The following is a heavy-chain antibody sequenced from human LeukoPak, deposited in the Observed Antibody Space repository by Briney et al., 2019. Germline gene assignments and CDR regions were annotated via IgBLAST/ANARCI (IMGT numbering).Heavy chain of an antibody. CDR2: IYYSGST. V-gene: IGHV4-59*01. CDR1: GGSISSYY. Sequence: SETLSLTCTVSGGSISSYYWSWIRQPPGKGLEWIGYIYYSGSTYYNPSLKSRVTISVDTSKNQFSLKLSSVTAADTAVYYCARAFNYYYGMDVWGQGTTVTVSS. J-gene: IGHJ6*02. CDR3: ARAFNYYYGMDV.